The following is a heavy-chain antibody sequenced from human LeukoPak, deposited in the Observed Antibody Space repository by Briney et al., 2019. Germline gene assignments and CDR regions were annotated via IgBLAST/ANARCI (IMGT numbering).Heavy chain of an antibody. CDR1: GFPFNNHA. CDR2: FSNSGDTG. CDR3: ARRGVTYGAFDC. Sequence: PGGSLTLSCAASGFPFNNHAMSWVRQSPGKGLEWVSTFSNSGDTGYYIDSVRGRFTASRDNSKNTLYLQMNSLTAEDTAKYCCARRGVTYGAFDCWGQGTLVTVSS. J-gene: IGHJ4*02. V-gene: IGHV3-23*01. D-gene: IGHD4/OR15-4a*01.